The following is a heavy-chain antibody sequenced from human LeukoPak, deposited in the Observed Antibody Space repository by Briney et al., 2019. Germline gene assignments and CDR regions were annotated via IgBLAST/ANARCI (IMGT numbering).Heavy chain of an antibody. V-gene: IGHV4-34*12. CDR2: IFHGRST. D-gene: IGHD3-10*01. CDR1: GESFSGSY. CDR3: ARDRSRTVVRGTRFYYYGFDV. J-gene: IGHJ6*04. Sequence: SETLSLTCAVNGESFSGSYWSWIRQPPGEGLECIGEIFHGRSTNYNPSLKRRVTISGDTSKNHFSLTLNSVTAADAAVYYCARDRSRTVVRGTRFYYYGFDVWGKGTTVTVSS.